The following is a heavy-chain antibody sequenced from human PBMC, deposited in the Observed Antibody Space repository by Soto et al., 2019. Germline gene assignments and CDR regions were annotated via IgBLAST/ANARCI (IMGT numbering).Heavy chain of an antibody. V-gene: IGHV1-69*13. CDR3: ARGPFITIFGVVTPSYYYYYGMDV. CDR1: GGTFSSYT. CDR2: IIPIFGTA. J-gene: IGHJ6*02. D-gene: IGHD3-3*01. Sequence: GASVKVSCKASGGTFSSYTISWVRQAPGQGLEWMGRIIPIFGTANYAQKFQGRVTITADESTSTAYMELSSLRSEDTAVYYCARGPFITIFGVVTPSYYYYYGMDVWGQGTTVTVSS.